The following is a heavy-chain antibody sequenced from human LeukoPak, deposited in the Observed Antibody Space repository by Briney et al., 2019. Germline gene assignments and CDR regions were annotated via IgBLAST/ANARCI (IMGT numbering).Heavy chain of an antibody. Sequence: SETLFLTCAVYGGSFSGYYWSWIRQPPGKGLEWIGEINHSGSTNYNPSLKSRVTISENTSQNQFSLKLSSVTAADTAVYYCARVRYYDFWSGYYEPEAFDIWGQGTMVTVSS. CDR2: INHSGST. CDR1: GGSFSGYY. D-gene: IGHD3-3*01. J-gene: IGHJ3*02. V-gene: IGHV4-34*01. CDR3: ARVRYYDFWSGYYEPEAFDI.